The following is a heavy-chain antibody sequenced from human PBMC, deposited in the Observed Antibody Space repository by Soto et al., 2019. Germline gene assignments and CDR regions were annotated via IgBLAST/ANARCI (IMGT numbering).Heavy chain of an antibody. CDR3: ARDQRYYYDSRDPGGFDY. CDR2: IWYDGSNK. V-gene: IGHV3-33*01. J-gene: IGHJ4*02. D-gene: IGHD3-22*01. CDR1: GFTFSSYG. Sequence: QVQLVESGGGVVQPGRSLRLSCAASGFTFSSYGMHWVRQAPGKGLEWVAVIWYDGSNKYYADSVKGRFTISRDNSKNTLYLKMNSLRAEDTAVYYCARDQRYYYDSRDPGGFDYWGQGTLVTVSS.